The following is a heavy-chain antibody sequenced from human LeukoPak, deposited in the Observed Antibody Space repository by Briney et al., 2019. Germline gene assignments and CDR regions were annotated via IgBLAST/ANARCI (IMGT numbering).Heavy chain of an antibody. Sequence: GGSLRFSCAASGFIFNNYAMHWVRQAPGKGLEWVSYISSISSTIYYADSVKGRFTISRDNAKNSLYLQMNSLRDEDTAVYYCARDLHYYDSSGYRRGDFDYWGQGTLVTVSS. CDR2: ISSISSTI. V-gene: IGHV3-48*02. CDR3: ARDLHYYDSSGYRRGDFDY. D-gene: IGHD3-22*01. J-gene: IGHJ4*02. CDR1: GFIFNNYA.